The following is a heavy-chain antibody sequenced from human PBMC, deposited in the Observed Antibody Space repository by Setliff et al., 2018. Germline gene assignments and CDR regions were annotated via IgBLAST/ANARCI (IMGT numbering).Heavy chain of an antibody. J-gene: IGHJ4*02. CDR2: FDPEDGET. CDR3: ARAQSWSGGPYYFDN. V-gene: IGHV1-24*01. CDR1: GYTLTELS. Sequence: GASVQVSCKVSGYTLTELSRHWVRQAPGKGLEWMGGFDPEDGETIYAQKFQGRVTMTEDTSTDTAYMELSSLRSEDTAVYYCARAQSWSGGPYYFDNWGQGTLVTVSS. D-gene: IGHD3-3*01.